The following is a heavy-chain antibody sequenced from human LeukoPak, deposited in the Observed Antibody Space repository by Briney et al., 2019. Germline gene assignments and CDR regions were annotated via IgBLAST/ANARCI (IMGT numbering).Heavy chain of an antibody. CDR2: ISRSSSYI. Sequence: PGGSLRLSCAASGFTFSSFSMNWVRQAPGKGLEWVSSISRSSSYIYYADSVKGRFTISRDNAKNSLYLQMNSLRAEDTAVYYCASRAYNWGAFDIWGQGTLVTVSS. J-gene: IGHJ3*02. CDR1: GFTFSSFS. CDR3: ASRAYNWGAFDI. V-gene: IGHV3-21*01. D-gene: IGHD5-24*01.